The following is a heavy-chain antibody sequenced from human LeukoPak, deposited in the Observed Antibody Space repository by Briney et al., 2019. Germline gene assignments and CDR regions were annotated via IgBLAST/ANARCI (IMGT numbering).Heavy chain of an antibody. Sequence: SETLSLTCTVSGGSISSYYWSWIRQPPGKGLEWIGYIYYSGSTNYNPSLKSRVTISVDTSKNQFSLKLSSVTAADTAVYYCAASSWYEGWFDPWGQGTLVTVSS. D-gene: IGHD6-13*01. V-gene: IGHV4-59*01. CDR3: AASSWYEGWFDP. CDR2: IYYSGST. J-gene: IGHJ5*02. CDR1: GGSISSYY.